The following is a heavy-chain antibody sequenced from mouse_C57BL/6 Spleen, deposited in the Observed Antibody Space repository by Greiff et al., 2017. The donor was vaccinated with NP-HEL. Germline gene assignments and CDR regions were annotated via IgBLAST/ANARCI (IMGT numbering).Heavy chain of an antibody. CDR3: AREGVGRSFAY. CDR2: ISSGSSTI. V-gene: IGHV5-17*01. Sequence: DVHLVESGGGLVKPGGSLKLSCAASGFTFSDYGMHWVRQAPEKGLEWVAYISSGSSTIYYADTVKGRFTISRDNAKNTLFLQMTSLRSEDTAMYYCAREGVGRSFAYWGQGTLVTVSA. CDR1: GFTFSDYG. D-gene: IGHD4-1*01. J-gene: IGHJ3*01.